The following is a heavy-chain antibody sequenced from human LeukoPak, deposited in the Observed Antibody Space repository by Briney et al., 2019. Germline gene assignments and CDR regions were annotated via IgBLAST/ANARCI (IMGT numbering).Heavy chain of an antibody. V-gene: IGHV7-4-1*02. J-gene: IGHJ4*02. CDR1: GYTFTSYA. CDR2: INTNTGNP. CDR3: ARDISSGWYPQGLDY. D-gene: IGHD6-19*01. Sequence: ASVKVSCKASGYTFTSYAMNWVRQAPGQGLEWMGWINTNTGNPTYAQGFTGRFVFSLDTSVSTAYLQISSLKAEDTAVYYCARDISSGWYPQGLDYWGQGTLVTVSS.